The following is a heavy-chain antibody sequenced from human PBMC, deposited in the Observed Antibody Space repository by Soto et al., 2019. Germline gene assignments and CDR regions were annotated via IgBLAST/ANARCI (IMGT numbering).Heavy chain of an antibody. CDR1: GFTVSSKY. D-gene: IGHD2-15*01. Sequence: EVQLVESGGGLVQPGGSLRLSCAASGFTVSSKYMSWVRQAPGKGLEWVSLIQNVGPTYYADSVKGRFTISRDTSENTVHLQMDSLRAEDTAVYYFARGDVLCDGGRCYGGLLDVWGTGNTVTVSS. J-gene: IGHJ6*04. CDR3: ARGDVLCDGGRCYGGLLDV. CDR2: IQNVGPT. V-gene: IGHV3-66*01.